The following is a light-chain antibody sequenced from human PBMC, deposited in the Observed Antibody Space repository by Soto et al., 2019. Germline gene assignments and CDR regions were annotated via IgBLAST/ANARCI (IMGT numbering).Light chain of an antibody. Sequence: EIVLTQSPGTLSLSPGERATLSCRASQSVSRSYLAWYQQKPGQAPRLLIYGASSRATGIPDRFSVSGSGTDFTLTISRLEPEDFAVYYCQQYGTSPETFGQGTKVEIK. J-gene: IGKJ1*01. V-gene: IGKV3-20*01. CDR2: GAS. CDR1: QSVSRSY. CDR3: QQYGTSPET.